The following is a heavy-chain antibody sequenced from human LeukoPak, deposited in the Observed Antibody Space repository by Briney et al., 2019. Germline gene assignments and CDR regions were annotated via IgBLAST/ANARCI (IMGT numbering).Heavy chain of an antibody. Sequence: PGGSLRLSCAASGFTFSSYSMNWVRQAPGKGLVWVSFISSSSSYIYYADSVKGRFTISTDNAKNSLYLQMNSLRATDTAMYYCTSASTYYYDSSRYEADAFDIRGQPTMATVSS. CDR2: ISSSSSYI. CDR3: TSASTYYYDSSRYEADAFDI. J-gene: IGHJ3*02. CDR1: GFTFSSYS. D-gene: IGHD3-22*01. V-gene: IGHV3-21*03.